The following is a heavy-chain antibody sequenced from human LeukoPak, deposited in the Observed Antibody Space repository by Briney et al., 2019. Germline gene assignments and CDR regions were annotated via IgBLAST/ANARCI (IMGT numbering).Heavy chain of an antibody. CDR2: IWYDGSNK. Sequence: GGSLRLSCAASGFTFSSYGMHWVRQAPGKGLEWVAVIWYDGSNKYYADSVKGRFTISRDNSKNTLYLQMNSLRAEDTAVYYCARDGSSGYFDYWGQGTLVTVSS. D-gene: IGHD6-19*01. J-gene: IGHJ4*02. CDR3: ARDGSSGYFDY. CDR1: GFTFSSYG. V-gene: IGHV3-33*01.